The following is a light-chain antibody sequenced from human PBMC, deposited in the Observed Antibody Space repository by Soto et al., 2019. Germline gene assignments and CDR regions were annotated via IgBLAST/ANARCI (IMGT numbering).Light chain of an antibody. J-gene: IGLJ3*02. CDR3: MSYTTSSTWV. V-gene: IGLV2-14*01. Sequence: QSVLTQPASVSGSPGQSITISCTGTSSDVGAYKYVSWYQQHPDKAPKLIIYAVTNRPSGVSNRFSGSKSGNTASLTISGLQAQDEADYYCMSYTTSSTWVFGGGTKVTVL. CDR2: AVT. CDR1: SSDVGAYKY.